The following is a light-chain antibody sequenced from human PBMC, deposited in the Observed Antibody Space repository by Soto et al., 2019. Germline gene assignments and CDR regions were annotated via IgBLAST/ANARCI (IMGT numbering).Light chain of an antibody. CDR3: QQYNNWPPIT. CDR2: GAL. J-gene: IGKJ5*01. Sequence: EIVLSQSPATVSLSPMDIAALSFVAIQSVSSSYLAWFQQKPGLAPRLLIYGALSRATGIPDRFSGSGSGTEFTLTISSLQSEDFAVYYCQQYNNWPPITFGQGTRLEI. CDR1: QSVSSSY. V-gene: IGKV3D-20*01.